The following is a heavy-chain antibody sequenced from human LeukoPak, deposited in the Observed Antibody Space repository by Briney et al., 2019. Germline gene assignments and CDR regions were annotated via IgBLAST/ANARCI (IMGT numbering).Heavy chain of an antibody. D-gene: IGHD3-22*01. CDR2: ISGSGGVT. J-gene: IGHJ3*02. CDR3: AKAGYFDSSGSFDI. CDR1: GFTFSSYA. V-gene: IGHV3-23*01. Sequence: GGSLRLSCAASGFTFSSYAMTWVRQAPGEGLEWVSGISGSGGVTYYADSVKGRFTISRDNSKNTLYLQMNSLRAEDTAVYYCAKAGYFDSSGSFDIWGQGTMVTVSS.